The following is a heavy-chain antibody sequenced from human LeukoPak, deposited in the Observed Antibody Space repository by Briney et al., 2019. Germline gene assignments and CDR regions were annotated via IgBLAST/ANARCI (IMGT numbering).Heavy chain of an antibody. J-gene: IGHJ4*02. CDR2: IDAGATST. CDR1: GFPVNKYE. Sequence: VGSLRLSCAASGFPVNKYEMHWVRQAPGKGLEWVSYIDAGATSTNYADSVWGRFTLSRDNAQNSVHLQMNSLRDEDSAVYYCVRGRLLRSTKYFDYWGQGALVTVSS. V-gene: IGHV3-48*03. D-gene: IGHD2-21*02. CDR3: VRGRLLRSTKYFDY.